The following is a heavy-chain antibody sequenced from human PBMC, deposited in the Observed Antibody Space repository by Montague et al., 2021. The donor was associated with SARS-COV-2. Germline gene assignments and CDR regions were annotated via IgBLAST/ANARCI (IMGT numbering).Heavy chain of an antibody. J-gene: IGHJ6*02. CDR3: ARNAYNHYGLDV. V-gene: IGHV4-59*08. CDR2: IEDSGTT. CDR1: GGSLSTYY. Sequence: SETLSLTCSVSGGSLSTYYWSWIRQPPGKGLEWIGYIEDSGTTRYNPSLRSRATISLDLSKTQFSLDLNSVTAADTAVYYCARNAYNHYGLDVWGQGTTVTVSS.